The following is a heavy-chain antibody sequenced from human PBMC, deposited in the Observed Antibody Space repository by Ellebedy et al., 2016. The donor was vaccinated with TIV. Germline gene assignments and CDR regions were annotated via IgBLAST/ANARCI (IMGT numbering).Heavy chain of an antibody. CDR2: ISSSGSTI. CDR3: ARDARFIDHKHNWFDP. D-gene: IGHD1-26*01. V-gene: IGHV3-11*01. CDR1: GFTFSDYY. Sequence: GESLKISCAASGFTFSDYYMSWIRQAPGKGLEWISDISSSGSTIYYADSVKGRFTISRDNAKNSLYLQMNSLRAEDTAVYYCARDARFIDHKHNWFDPWGQGTLVTVSS. J-gene: IGHJ5*02.